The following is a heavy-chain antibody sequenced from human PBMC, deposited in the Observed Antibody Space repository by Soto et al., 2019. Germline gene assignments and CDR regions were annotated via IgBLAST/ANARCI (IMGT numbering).Heavy chain of an antibody. CDR1: GGSVSSGSYY. V-gene: IGHV4-61*01. J-gene: IGHJ4*02. CDR2: IYYSGST. D-gene: IGHD2-2*01. Sequence: SETLSLTCTVSGGSVSSGSYYWSWIRQPPGKGLEWIGYIYYSGSTNYNPSLKSRVTISVDTSKNQFSLKLSSVTAADTAVYYCARDSRILGYCSSTSCRNYYFDYWGQGTLVTVSS. CDR3: ARDSRILGYCSSTSCRNYYFDY.